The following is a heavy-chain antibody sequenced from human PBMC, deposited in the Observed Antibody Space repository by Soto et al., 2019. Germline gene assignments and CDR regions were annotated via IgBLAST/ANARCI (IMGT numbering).Heavy chain of an antibody. V-gene: IGHV4-59*08. Sequence: PSETLSLTCTVSGGSISSYYWSWIRQPPGKGLEWIGYIYYSGSTNYNPSLKSRVTISVDTSKNQFSLKLSSVTAADTAVYYCARARRLGYCSGGSCSPYYYYMDVWGKGTTVPVSS. J-gene: IGHJ6*03. CDR3: ARARRLGYCSGGSCSPYYYYMDV. D-gene: IGHD2-15*01. CDR2: IYYSGST. CDR1: GGSISSYY.